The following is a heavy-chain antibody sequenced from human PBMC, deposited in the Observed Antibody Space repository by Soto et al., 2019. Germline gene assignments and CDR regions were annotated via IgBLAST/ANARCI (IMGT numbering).Heavy chain of an antibody. Sequence: EVQLLESGGGLAQPGGSLRLSCVGSGFMFSGYAMSWVRQVPGKGLEWVAGISGSGGNTHYTESVKGRFTISRDNSKNTVDLQMNGLRAEDTAMYYWAKEPDSSGRRPCDSWGKGTLVIVSS. CDR2: ISGSGGNT. CDR3: AKEPDSSGRRPCDS. V-gene: IGHV3-23*01. CDR1: GFMFSGYA. D-gene: IGHD6-19*01. J-gene: IGHJ4*02.